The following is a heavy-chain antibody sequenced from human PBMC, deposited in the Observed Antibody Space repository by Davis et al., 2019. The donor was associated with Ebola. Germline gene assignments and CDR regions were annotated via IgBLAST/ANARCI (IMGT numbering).Heavy chain of an antibody. CDR3: TRHVPGDFWFFDL. CDR2: LYTDGRT. CDR1: GFIVSDKY. J-gene: IGHJ2*01. D-gene: IGHD4-17*01. Sequence: GGSLRLSCVVSGFIVSDKYMSWVRQAPGKGLEWVSVLYTDGRTYHSDSVKGRFTISRDNSRNTVYLQMNDLRAEDTAVYYCTRHVPGDFWFFDLWGRGTMVTVSS. V-gene: IGHV3-53*01.